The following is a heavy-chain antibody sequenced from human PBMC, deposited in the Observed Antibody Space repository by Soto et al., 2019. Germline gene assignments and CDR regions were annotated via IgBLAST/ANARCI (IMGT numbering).Heavy chain of an antibody. CDR3: ARRSGYYYYFDV. CDR1: GYNFATSW. CDR2: IYPDDSDT. D-gene: IGHD3-10*01. Sequence: EVQLVQSGAEVKKPGESLKISCKGSGYNFATSWITWVRQMPGKGLEWMGIIYPDDSDTRYSPSFQGQVTISADKSITTAYLQWSSLKASDTAVYYCARRSGYYYYFDVWGQGTTVTVSS. J-gene: IGHJ6*02. V-gene: IGHV5-51*03.